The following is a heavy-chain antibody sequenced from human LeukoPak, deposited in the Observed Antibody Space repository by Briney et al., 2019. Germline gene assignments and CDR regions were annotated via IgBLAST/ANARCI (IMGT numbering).Heavy chain of an antibody. CDR1: GFTFSTYA. Sequence: GGSLRLSCAASGFTFSTYAMTWVRQAPGKGLEWVSAISASVGTTYYADSVKGRFTISRDNSKNTLYLQMNSLRAEDTAVYYCAKGHPYGSGSSCGGGEGALVTVSS. V-gene: IGHV3-23*01. CDR2: ISASVGTT. CDR3: AKGHPYGSGSSCG. D-gene: IGHD3-10*01. J-gene: IGHJ4*02.